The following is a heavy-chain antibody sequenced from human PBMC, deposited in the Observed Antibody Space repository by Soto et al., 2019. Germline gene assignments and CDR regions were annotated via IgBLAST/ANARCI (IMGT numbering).Heavy chain of an antibody. J-gene: IGHJ6*02. V-gene: IGHV1-18*01. CDR3: ARSASVPYYPSGLDV. CDR1: GYTFSRSG. D-gene: IGHD4-17*01. CDR2: ISTYNGDA. Sequence: QVQLVQSGAEVRKPGASVKVSCKTSGYTFSRSGISWVRQAPGQGLEWMGWISTYNGDANYAQKLQGTFTMTTDTPPSTAFMELGSPTSHDTAVYYCARSASVPYYPSGLDVWGQGTTVTVSS.